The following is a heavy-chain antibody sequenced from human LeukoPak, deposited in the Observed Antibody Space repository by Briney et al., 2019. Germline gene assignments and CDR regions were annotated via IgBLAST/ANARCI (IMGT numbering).Heavy chain of an antibody. Sequence: GGSLLLTSAASGFPVSSYWRSWVRQAPGKGLEWVANIKQDGSEKYYVDSVKGRFTISRDNAKNSLYLQMNSLRAEDTAVYYCARDRYGGTDYWGQGTLVTVSS. J-gene: IGHJ4*02. CDR3: ARDRYGGTDY. CDR1: GFPVSSYW. CDR2: IKQDGSEK. D-gene: IGHD4-23*01. V-gene: IGHV3-7*01.